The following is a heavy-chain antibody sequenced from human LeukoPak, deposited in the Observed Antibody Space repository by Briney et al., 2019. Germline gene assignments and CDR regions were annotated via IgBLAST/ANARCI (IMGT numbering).Heavy chain of an antibody. CDR3: ARFERWTGTVYLDY. CDR2: ISAYNGNT. CDR1: CYTFTSYG. D-gene: IGHD3/OR15-3a*01. V-gene: IGHV1-18*01. J-gene: IGHJ4*02. Sequence: ASVKVSCKASCYTFTSYGITRVRQAPGQGLEWMGWISAYNGNTNYAQKLQGRVTMTTDTSTSTAYMELRSLRSDDTAVYYCARFERWTGTVYLDYWGQGTLVTVSS.